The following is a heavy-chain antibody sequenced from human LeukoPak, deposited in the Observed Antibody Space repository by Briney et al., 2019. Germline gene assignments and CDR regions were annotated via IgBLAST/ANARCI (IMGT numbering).Heavy chain of an antibody. CDR2: IIPILGIA. CDR1: GGTFSSYA. CDR3: ATGGAFDY. D-gene: IGHD3-10*01. V-gene: IGHV1-69*04. Sequence: VASVKVSCKASGGTFSSYAISWVRQAPGQGLEWMGRIIPILGIANYARKFQGRVTITADKSTSTAYMELSSLRSEDTAVYYCATGGAFDYWGQGTLVTVSS. J-gene: IGHJ4*02.